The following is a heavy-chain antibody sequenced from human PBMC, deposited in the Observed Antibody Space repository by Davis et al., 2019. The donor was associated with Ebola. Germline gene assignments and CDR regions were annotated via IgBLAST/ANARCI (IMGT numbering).Heavy chain of an antibody. CDR3: ARYEYSSSSLWFDP. Sequence: GESLKISCAASGFTFSSYSMNWARQAPGKGLEWVSSISSSSSTIYYADSVKGRFTISRDNAKNSLYLQMNSLRDEDTAVYYCARYEYSSSSLWFDPWGQGTLVTVSS. J-gene: IGHJ5*02. CDR1: GFTFSSYS. D-gene: IGHD6-6*01. V-gene: IGHV3-48*02. CDR2: ISSSSSTI.